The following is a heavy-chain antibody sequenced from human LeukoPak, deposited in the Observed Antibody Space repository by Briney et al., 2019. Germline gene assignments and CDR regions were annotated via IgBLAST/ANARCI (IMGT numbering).Heavy chain of an antibody. CDR3: ARPAPIPPYRYYYYMDV. D-gene: IGHD2-2*01. Sequence: SETLSLTCAVSGYSISSGYYWGWIRQPPGKGLEWIGSIYHSGSTYYNPSLKSRVTISVDTSKNQFSLKLSSVTAADTAVYYCARPAPIPPYRYYYYMDVWGKGTTVTVSS. CDR2: IYHSGST. CDR1: GYSISSGYY. V-gene: IGHV4-38-2*01. J-gene: IGHJ6*03.